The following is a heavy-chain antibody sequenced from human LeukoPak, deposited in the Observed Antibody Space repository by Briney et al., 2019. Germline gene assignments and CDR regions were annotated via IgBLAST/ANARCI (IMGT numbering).Heavy chain of an antibody. D-gene: IGHD3-10*01. CDR2: ISGSGGST. V-gene: IGHV3-23*01. J-gene: IGHJ4*02. CDR3: AKHFTRSRTALDY. Sequence: PGGSLRLSCAASGFTFSSYAMSWVRQAPGKGLEWVSAISGSGGSTYYADSVKGRFTISRDNSKNTLYLQTNSLRAEDTAVYYCAKHFTRSRTALDYWGQGTLVTVSS. CDR1: GFTFSSYA.